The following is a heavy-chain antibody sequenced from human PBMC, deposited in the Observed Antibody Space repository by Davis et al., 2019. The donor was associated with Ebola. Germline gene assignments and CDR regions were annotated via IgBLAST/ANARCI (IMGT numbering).Heavy chain of an antibody. D-gene: IGHD2-15*01. Sequence: SETLSLTCTVSGGSISSYYWSWIRQPPGKGLEWIGYIYYSGSTNYNPSLKSRVTISVDTSKNQFSLKLSSVTAADTAVYYCARDNGMVVAATGLEEHAFDIWGQGTMVTVSS. CDR1: GGSISSYY. CDR2: IYYSGST. V-gene: IGHV4-59*01. CDR3: ARDNGMVVAATGLEEHAFDI. J-gene: IGHJ3*02.